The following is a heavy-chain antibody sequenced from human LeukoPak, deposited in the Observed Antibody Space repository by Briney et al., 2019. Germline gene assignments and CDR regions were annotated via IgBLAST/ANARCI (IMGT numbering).Heavy chain of an antibody. Sequence: SETLSLTCTVSDGSISNYYWSWIRQPPGKGLEWIGHIYYSGSTSYNPSLKSRLTISVDTSKNQFSLRLTSVTAADTAVYFCAGAYSSGRSYFDYWGQGTLVTVSA. CDR2: IYYSGST. D-gene: IGHD6-19*01. V-gene: IGHV4-59*01. CDR1: DGSISNYY. J-gene: IGHJ4*02. CDR3: AGAYSSGRSYFDY.